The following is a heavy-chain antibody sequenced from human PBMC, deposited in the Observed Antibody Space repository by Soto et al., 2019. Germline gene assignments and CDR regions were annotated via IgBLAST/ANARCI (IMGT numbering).Heavy chain of an antibody. CDR1: GGSISSSSYY. CDR2: IYYSGST. J-gene: IGHJ5*02. Sequence: PSETLSLTCTVSGGSISSSSYYWGWIRQPPGKGLEWIGSIYYSGSTYYNPSLKSRVTISVDTSKNQFSLKLSSVTAADTAVYYCARHVAVAGHNWFDPWGQGTLVTVS. V-gene: IGHV4-39*01. CDR3: ARHVAVAGHNWFDP. D-gene: IGHD6-19*01.